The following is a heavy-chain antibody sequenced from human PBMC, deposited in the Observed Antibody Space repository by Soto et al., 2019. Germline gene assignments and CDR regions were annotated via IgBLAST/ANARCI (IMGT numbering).Heavy chain of an antibody. D-gene: IGHD2-2*01. CDR1: GYTFSNYG. Sequence: QVQLVQCGGEVKMPGASVKVSCKTSGYTFSNYGITWVRQAPGQPLEWLGWISLYSDGTNYAQKFQGRVSMTTDTSTTTAYMELRSLRSDDTAVYYCARVVPGAEAWFGPWGQGTLVTVSS. CDR2: ISLYSDGT. CDR3: ARVVPGAEAWFGP. J-gene: IGHJ5*02. V-gene: IGHV1-18*01.